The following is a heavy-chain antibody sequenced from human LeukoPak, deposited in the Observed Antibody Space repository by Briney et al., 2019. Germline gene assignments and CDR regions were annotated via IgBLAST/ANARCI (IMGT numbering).Heavy chain of an antibody. CDR3: AKDLGATALYYMDV. CDR2: IGHDGSHK. D-gene: IGHD1-26*01. CDR1: GFAFRTYG. Sequence: GGSLRLSCAASGFAFRTYGIHWVRQAPGKGLEWVAFIGHDGSHKFYTASVKGRFTISRDNSKNPLLLQMISLRVEDTALYYCAKDLGATALYYMDVWGRGTTVTV. J-gene: IGHJ6*03. V-gene: IGHV3-30*02.